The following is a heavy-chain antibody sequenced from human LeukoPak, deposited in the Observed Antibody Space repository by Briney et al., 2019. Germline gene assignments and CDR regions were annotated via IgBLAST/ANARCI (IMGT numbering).Heavy chain of an antibody. CDR1: GYTFTSYD. D-gene: IGHD3-10*01. CDR3: ARGAVLLWFGKPTNSNFDY. CDR2: MNPNSGNT. Sequence: ASVKVYCKASGYTFTSYDINWVRQATGQGLEWMGWMNPNSGNTGYAQKFQGRVTMTRNTSISTAYMELSSLRSEDTAVYYCARGAVLLWFGKPTNSNFDYWGQGTLVTVSS. V-gene: IGHV1-8*01. J-gene: IGHJ4*02.